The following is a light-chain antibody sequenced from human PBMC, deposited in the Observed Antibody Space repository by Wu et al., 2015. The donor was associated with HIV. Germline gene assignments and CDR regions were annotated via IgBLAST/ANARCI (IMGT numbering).Light chain of an antibody. J-gene: IGKJ1*01. CDR1: QSISSW. V-gene: IGKV1-5*03. Sequence: DIQMTQSPSTLSASVGDRVTITCRASQSISSWLAWYQQKPGKAPKLLISKASSLESGVPSRFSGSGSGTEFTLTISSLQPDDFATYYCQQYNSYSGTFGQGTKVEIQ. CDR2: KAS. CDR3: QQYNSYSGT.